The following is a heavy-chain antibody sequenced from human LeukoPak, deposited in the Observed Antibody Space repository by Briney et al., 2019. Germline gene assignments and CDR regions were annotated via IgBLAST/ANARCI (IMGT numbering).Heavy chain of an antibody. CDR3: AKDRSGSYLDY. Sequence: GGSLRLSCAASGFTFSSYGMHWVRQAPGKGLEWVAFIRYVASNKYYADSVKGRFTVSRDNSKNTLYLQMNSLRAEDTAVYYCAKDRSGSYLDYWGQGTLVTVSS. V-gene: IGHV3-30*02. J-gene: IGHJ4*02. CDR1: GFTFSSYG. D-gene: IGHD1-26*01. CDR2: IRYVASNK.